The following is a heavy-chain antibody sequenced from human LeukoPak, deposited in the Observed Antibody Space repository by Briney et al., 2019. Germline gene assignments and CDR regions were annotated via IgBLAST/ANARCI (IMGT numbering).Heavy chain of an antibody. D-gene: IGHD1-26*01. V-gene: IGHV3-21*01. Sequence: PGGSLRLSCAASGFTFSSYSMNWVRQAPGKGLEWVSSISSSSSYIYYADSVKGRFTISRDNAKNSLYLQMNSLRAEDTAVYYCATRAGDSGSYLRINWAQGTLVTVSS. CDR2: ISSSSSYI. J-gene: IGHJ4*02. CDR1: GFTFSSYS. CDR3: ATRAGDSGSYLRIN.